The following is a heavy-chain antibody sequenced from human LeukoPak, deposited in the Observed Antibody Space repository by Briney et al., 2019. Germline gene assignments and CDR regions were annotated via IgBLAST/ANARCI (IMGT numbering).Heavy chain of an antibody. J-gene: IGHJ4*02. CDR1: GFTFSDYY. CDR2: ISSSGSTI. D-gene: IGHD1-1*01. V-gene: IGHV3-11*04. CDR3: ASPVWNDGLWYFDY. Sequence: GGSLRLSCAASGFTFSDYYMSWIRQAPGKGLEWVSYISSSGSTIYYADSVKGRFTISRDNAKNSLYLQMNSLRAEDTAVYYCASPVWNDGLWYFDYWGQGTLVTVSS.